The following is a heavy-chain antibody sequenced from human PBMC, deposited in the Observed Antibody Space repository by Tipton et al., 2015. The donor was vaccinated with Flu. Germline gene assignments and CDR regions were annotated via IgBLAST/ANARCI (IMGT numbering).Heavy chain of an antibody. CDR2: ISWNSGSR. D-gene: IGHD3-16*01. CDR3: VKEALGRNYKWFDS. Sequence: SLRLSCVGSGFTFSGYALSWVRQAPGKGLEWVSCISWNSGSRNYADSVKGRFTISRDNAKKSLYLDMSALSVEDTALYYCVKEALGRNYKWFDSWGQGTLVTVSS. J-gene: IGHJ5*01. CDR1: GFTFSGYA. V-gene: IGHV3-9*01.